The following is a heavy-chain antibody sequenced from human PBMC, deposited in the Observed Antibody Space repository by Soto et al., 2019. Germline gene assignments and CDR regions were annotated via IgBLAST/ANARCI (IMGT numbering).Heavy chain of an antibody. CDR1: GFTFSSYS. D-gene: IGHD3-3*01. V-gene: IGHV3-48*01. CDR3: ARDFTIFGVVTHYFDY. CDR2: ISSSSSTI. Sequence: PGGSLRLSCAASGFTFSSYSMNWFRQAPGKGLEWVSYISSSSSTIYYADSVKGRFTISRDNAKNSLYLQMNSLRAEDTAVYYCARDFTIFGVVTHYFDYWGQGTLVTVSS. J-gene: IGHJ4*02.